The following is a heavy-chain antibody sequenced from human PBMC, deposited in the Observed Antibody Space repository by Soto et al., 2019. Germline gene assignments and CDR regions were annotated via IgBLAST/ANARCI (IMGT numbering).Heavy chain of an antibody. D-gene: IGHD3-22*01. CDR3: ASSGIVGREVNTWFDP. J-gene: IGHJ5*02. Sequence: SETLSPTCTVSAGSITTSYWSWIRQPLGKALEWIGYISYRGSTNYNPSLKSRLTISIDTSKSQISLKLTSMTTADTAVYYCASSGIVGREVNTWFDPWGQGTLVTVSS. CDR1: AGSITTSY. CDR2: ISYRGST. V-gene: IGHV4-59*01.